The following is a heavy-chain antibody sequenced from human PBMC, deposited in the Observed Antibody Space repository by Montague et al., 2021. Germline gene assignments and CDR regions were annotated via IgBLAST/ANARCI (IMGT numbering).Heavy chain of an antibody. D-gene: IGHD2-15*01. CDR1: GGSISSASYY. CDR3: ARSLYCRGGGCCSGSDP. CDR2: IYYNGTT. J-gene: IGHJ5*01. V-gene: IGHV4-39*01. Sequence: SETLSLTCTVSGGSISSASYYWGWIRQPPGKGLEFIGVIYYNGTTYHNPSLKSRVTVSMDTSKNQFSLNLSSVTAADTAVYYCARSLYCRGGGCCSGSDPWGPGTLVTGAS.